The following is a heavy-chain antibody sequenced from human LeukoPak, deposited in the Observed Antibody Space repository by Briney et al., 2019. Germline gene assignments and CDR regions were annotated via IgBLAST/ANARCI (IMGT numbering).Heavy chain of an antibody. Sequence: PSETLSLTCTVSGVSISSYYWSWIRQPPGKGLEWIGYIYYSGSTNYNPSLKSRVTISVDTSKNQFSLKLSSVTAADTAVYYCARGYYDSSGYFHDAFDIWGQGTMVTVSS. CDR1: GVSISSYY. V-gene: IGHV4-59*12. D-gene: IGHD3-22*01. CDR2: IYYSGST. J-gene: IGHJ3*02. CDR3: ARGYYDSSGYFHDAFDI.